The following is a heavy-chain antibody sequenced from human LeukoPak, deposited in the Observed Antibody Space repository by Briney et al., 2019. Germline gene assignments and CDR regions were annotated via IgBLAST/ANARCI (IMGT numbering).Heavy chain of an antibody. CDR3: ARAEGEIYYRSGSNNWFDP. CDR2: IRHSGTT. D-gene: IGHD3-10*01. CDR1: GYFIGSGYY. Sequence: SETLSLTCTVSGYFIGSGYYWGWIRQPPGKGLEWIGTIRHSGTTYYNPSLKSRVTISIDSSKNQFSLKLTSVTAADTAVVYCARAEGEIYYRSGSNNWFDPWGQGTPVTASS. J-gene: IGHJ5*02. V-gene: IGHV4-38-2*02.